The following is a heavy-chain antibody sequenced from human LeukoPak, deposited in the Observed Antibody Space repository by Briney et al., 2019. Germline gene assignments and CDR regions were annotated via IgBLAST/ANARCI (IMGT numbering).Heavy chain of an antibody. V-gene: IGHV4-31*03. Sequence: SETLSLTCTVSGGSISSSSYYWGWIRQPPGKGLEWIGYIYYSGSTYYNPSLKSRVTISVDTSKNQFSLKLSSVTAADTAVYYCARDQFPYCSGGGCYNWFDPWGQGTLVTVSS. D-gene: IGHD2-15*01. CDR3: ARDQFPYCSGGGCYNWFDP. J-gene: IGHJ5*02. CDR1: GGSISSSSYY. CDR2: IYYSGST.